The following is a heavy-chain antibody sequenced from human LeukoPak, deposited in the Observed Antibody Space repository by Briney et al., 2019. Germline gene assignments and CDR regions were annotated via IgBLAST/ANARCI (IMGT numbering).Heavy chain of an antibody. Sequence: SETLSLTCTVSGGSISSYYWSWVRQPPGKGLEWIGYIYYSGSTNYNPSLKSRVTISVDTSKNQFSLKLSSVTAADTAVYYCARRGYYPYYFDYWGQGTLVTVSS. V-gene: IGHV4-59*12. CDR3: ARRGYYPYYFDY. CDR2: IYYSGST. D-gene: IGHD3-22*01. J-gene: IGHJ4*02. CDR1: GGSISSYY.